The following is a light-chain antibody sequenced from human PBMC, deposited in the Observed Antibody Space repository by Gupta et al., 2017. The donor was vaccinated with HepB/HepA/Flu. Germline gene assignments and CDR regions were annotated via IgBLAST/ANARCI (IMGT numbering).Light chain of an antibody. CDR1: QSISSY. CDR3: QQPNSSPFT. V-gene: IGKV1-9*01. J-gene: IGKJ5*01. Sequence: DIQLTQSPSLLSASVGDRVTITCRASQSISSYLTWYQQKPGKAPKLLIYAASTLQSGVPSRFSGSGSGTEFTLTISSLQPEDFATYYCQQPNSSPFTFGQGTQVEIK. CDR2: AAS.